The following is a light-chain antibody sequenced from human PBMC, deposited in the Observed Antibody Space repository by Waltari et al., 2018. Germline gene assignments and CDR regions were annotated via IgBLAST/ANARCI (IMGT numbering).Light chain of an antibody. CDR1: SGPVSPNSS. V-gene: IGLV8-61*01. J-gene: IGLJ2*01. CDR2: STN. Sequence: QTVVTQEPSFSVSPGGTVTLTCGLSSGPVSPNSSPRWYQQTPGQAPRTLIYSTNTRSSGVPDRFSGSILGNKAALTITGAQADDESDYYCVLYMGSGISQFGGGTKLTVL. CDR3: VLYMGSGISQ.